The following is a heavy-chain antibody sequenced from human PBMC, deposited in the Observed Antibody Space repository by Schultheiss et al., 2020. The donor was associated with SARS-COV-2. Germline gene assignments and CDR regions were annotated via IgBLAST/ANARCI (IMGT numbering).Heavy chain of an antibody. CDR2: IYYSGST. V-gene: IGHV4-61*01. CDR3: ARGPAGATNWLDP. D-gene: IGHD4/OR15-4a*01. J-gene: IGHJ5*02. CDR1: GGSVSSGSYY. Sequence: SETLSLTCTVSGGSVSSGSYYWSWIRQPPGKGLEWIGYIYYSGSTNYNPSLKSRVTISVDTSKNQFSLKLSSVTAADTAVYYCARGPAGATNWLDPWGQGTLVTVSS.